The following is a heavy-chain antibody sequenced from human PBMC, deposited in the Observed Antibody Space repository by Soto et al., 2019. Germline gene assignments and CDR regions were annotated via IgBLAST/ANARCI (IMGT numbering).Heavy chain of an antibody. V-gene: IGHV2-5*02. J-gene: IGHJ5*02. D-gene: IGHD3-22*01. CDR2: FYWDDDK. Sequence: QITLKESGPTLVKPTQTLTLTCTFSGFSLSTSGVGVGWIRQPPGKAWEGLALFYWDDDKRYSPSLKSRLTITKDTSKNQVVLTMTNMDPVDTATYYCAHSLIGYYYDSSGSNWFDPWGQGTLVTVSS. CDR1: GFSLSTSGVG. CDR3: AHSLIGYYYDSSGSNWFDP.